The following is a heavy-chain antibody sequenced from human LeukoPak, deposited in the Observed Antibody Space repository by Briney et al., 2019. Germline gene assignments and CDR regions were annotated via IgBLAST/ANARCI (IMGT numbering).Heavy chain of an antibody. Sequence: PGGSLRLSCAASGFTFSSYDMHWVRQATGKGLEWVSAIGTAGDTYYPGSVKGRFTISRENAKNSLYLQMNSLRAGDTAVYYCARDSSGWSSYYYGMDVWGQGTTVTVSS. J-gene: IGHJ6*02. D-gene: IGHD6-19*01. V-gene: IGHV3-13*01. CDR2: IGTAGDT. CDR1: GFTFSSYD. CDR3: ARDSSGWSSYYYGMDV.